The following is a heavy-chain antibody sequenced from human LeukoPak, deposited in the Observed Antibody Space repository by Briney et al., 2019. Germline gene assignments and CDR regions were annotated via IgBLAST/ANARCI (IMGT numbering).Heavy chain of an antibody. CDR2: IYYSGST. V-gene: IGHV4-30-4*08. Sequence: PSQTLSLTCTVSGGSISSGDYYWSWIRQPPGKGLEWIGYIYYSGSTYYNPSLKSRVTISVDTSKNQFSLKLSSVTAADTAVYYCRGDRPHSYSNFDYFDYWGQGTLVTVSS. CDR3: RGDRPHSYSNFDYFDY. CDR1: GGSISSGDYY. D-gene: IGHD4-11*01. J-gene: IGHJ4*02.